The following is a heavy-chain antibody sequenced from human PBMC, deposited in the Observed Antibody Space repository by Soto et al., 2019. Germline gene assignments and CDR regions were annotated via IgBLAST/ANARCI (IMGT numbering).Heavy chain of an antibody. CDR2: ISAYNGNT. CDR3: ARARGDIVVVVAADQLQYFQH. D-gene: IGHD2-15*01. J-gene: IGHJ1*01. CDR1: GYTFTSYG. Sequence: ASVKVSCKASGYTFTSYGISWVRQAPGQGLEWMGWISAYNGNTNYAQKLQGRVTMTTDTTTSTAYMELRSLRSDDTAVYYCARARGDIVVVVAADQLQYFQHWGQGTLVTVSS. V-gene: IGHV1-18*01.